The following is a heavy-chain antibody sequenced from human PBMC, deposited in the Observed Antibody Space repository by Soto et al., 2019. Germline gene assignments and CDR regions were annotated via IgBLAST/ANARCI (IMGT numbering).Heavy chain of an antibody. J-gene: IGHJ4*02. CDR1: GGSISSYY. CDR3: ARVTYYDILTGQYYFDY. CDR2: IYYSGST. D-gene: IGHD3-9*01. V-gene: IGHV4-59*01. Sequence: PSETLSLTCTVSGGSISSYYWSWIRQPPGKGLEWIGYIYYSGSTNYNPSLKSRVTISVDTSKNQFSLKLSSVTAADTAVYYCARVTYYDILTGQYYFDYWGQGTLVTVSS.